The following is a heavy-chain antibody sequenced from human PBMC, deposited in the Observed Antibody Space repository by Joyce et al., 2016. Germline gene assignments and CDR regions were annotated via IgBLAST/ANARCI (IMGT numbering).Heavy chain of an antibody. V-gene: IGHV4-31*03. D-gene: IGHD2-2*01. CDR1: GDSVSSGGYY. CDR2: IYFSGNT. CDR3: ARQRSTSPSVSYYFDY. J-gene: IGHJ4*02. Sequence: QVQLQESGPGLVKPSQTLSLTCTVSGDSVSSGGYYWTWIRHHPGKGLDWIGYIYFSGNTYVKSSLKGRVSMSRDTSKNQFSLNLSSVTATDTAVYYCARQRSTSPSVSYYFDYWGPGALVTVSS.